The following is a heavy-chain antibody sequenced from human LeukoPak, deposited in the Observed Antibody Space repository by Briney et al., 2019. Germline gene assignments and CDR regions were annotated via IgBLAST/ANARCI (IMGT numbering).Heavy chain of an antibody. CDR1: GFTFSSYA. CDR3: AKDGVGNSGAFDI. V-gene: IGHV3-30*04. CDR2: ISYDGSNK. J-gene: IGHJ3*02. Sequence: PGGSLRLYCAASGFTFSSYAMHWVRQAPGKGLEWVAVISYDGSNKYILDSVKGRFTISRDNSKNTLYLQMNSLRPEDTAVYYCAKDGVGNSGAFDIWGQGTMVTVSS. D-gene: IGHD3-10*01.